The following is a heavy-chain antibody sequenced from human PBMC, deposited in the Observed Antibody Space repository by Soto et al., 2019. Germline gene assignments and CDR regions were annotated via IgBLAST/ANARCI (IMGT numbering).Heavy chain of an antibody. J-gene: IGHJ6*02. CDR1: GFTFSDYY. CDR2: ISSSSSYT. CDR3: AKNSDHLPYYYGMDV. V-gene: IGHV3-11*06. Sequence: PGGSLRLSCAASGFTFSDYYMSWIRQAPGKGLEWVSYISSSSSYTNYADSVKGRFTISRDNAKNSLYLQMNSLRAEDTAVYYCAKNSDHLPYYYGMDVWGQGTTVTVSS.